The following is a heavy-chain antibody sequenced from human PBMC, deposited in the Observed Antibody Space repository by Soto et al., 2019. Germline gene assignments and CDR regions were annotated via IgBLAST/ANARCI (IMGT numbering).Heavy chain of an antibody. CDR1: GFTFSSYW. V-gene: IGHV3-7*01. Sequence: GGSLRLSCAASGFTFSSYWMSWVRQAPGKGLEWVTNIKQDGSEKYYVDSVKGRFTISRDNAKNSLYLQMNSLRAEDTAVYYCARAASEHYYYYYGMDVWGQGTTVTVSS. CDR2: IKQDGSEK. CDR3: ARAASEHYYYYYGMDV. J-gene: IGHJ6*02.